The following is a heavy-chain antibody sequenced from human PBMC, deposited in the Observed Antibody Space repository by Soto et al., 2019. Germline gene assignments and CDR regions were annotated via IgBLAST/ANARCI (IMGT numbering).Heavy chain of an antibody. CDR2: ITAYNGYT. J-gene: IGHJ3*01. Sequence: QVQLVQSGAEVKQPGASVKVSCKTSGYTFTNFGLGWVRQAPGQGLEWMGCITAYNGYTEYAQNLQGRVTMTTETSTSTAYMELRSLRSDDTGVYFCARQIGEAAAGLITRGAFDFWGQGTMVTVSS. V-gene: IGHV1-18*01. CDR1: GYTFTNFG. CDR3: ARQIGEAAAGLITRGAFDF. D-gene: IGHD6-13*01.